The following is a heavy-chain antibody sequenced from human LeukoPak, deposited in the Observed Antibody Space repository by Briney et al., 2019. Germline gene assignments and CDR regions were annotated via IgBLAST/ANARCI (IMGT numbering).Heavy chain of an antibody. CDR2: ISYDGSNK. Sequence: PGRSLRLSCAASGFTFSSYAMHWVRQAPGKGLEWVAVISYDGSNKYYADSVKGRFTISRDNSKNTLYLQMNSLRAEDTAVYYRARHSFPIVVVTAELDPWGQGTLVTVSS. V-gene: IGHV3-30-3*01. D-gene: IGHD2-21*02. J-gene: IGHJ5*02. CDR3: ARHSFPIVVVTAELDP. CDR1: GFTFSSYA.